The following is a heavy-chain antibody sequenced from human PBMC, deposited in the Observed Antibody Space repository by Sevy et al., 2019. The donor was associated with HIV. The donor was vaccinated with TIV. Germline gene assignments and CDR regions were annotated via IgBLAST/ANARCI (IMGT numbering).Heavy chain of an antibody. Sequence: GGSLRLSCAASGFTFSNYGMNWVRQAPGKGLEWVSSITGGGTYTYYADSVKGRFTISRDNSRDTLYLQMNSLRDDDTAVYYCSKARQQWPSDFWGQGTLVTVSS. CDR2: ITGGGTYT. V-gene: IGHV3-23*01. CDR3: SKARQQWPSDF. J-gene: IGHJ4*02. D-gene: IGHD6-19*01. CDR1: GFTFSNYG.